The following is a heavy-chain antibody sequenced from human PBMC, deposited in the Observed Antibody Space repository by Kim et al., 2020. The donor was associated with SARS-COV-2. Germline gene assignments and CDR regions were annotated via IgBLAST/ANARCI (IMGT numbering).Heavy chain of an antibody. CDR3: AKRRYSGYVAI. J-gene: IGHJ3*02. V-gene: IGHV3-23*01. Sequence: TYCAHSVKGRFTVSRDNSKNTLYLQMNSRRAEHTAVYYCAKRRYSGYVAIWGQGTMVTVSS. CDR2: T. D-gene: IGHD5-12*01.